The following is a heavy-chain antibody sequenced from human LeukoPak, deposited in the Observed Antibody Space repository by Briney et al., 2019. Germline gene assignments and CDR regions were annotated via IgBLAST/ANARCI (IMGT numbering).Heavy chain of an antibody. CDR3: ARGYLPPPYYDSSGHDNWFDP. J-gene: IGHJ5*02. CDR2: FDPEDGET. D-gene: IGHD3-22*01. Sequence: GASVKVSCKVSGYTLTELSMHWVRQAPGKGLEWMGGFDPEDGETIYAQKFQGRVTITADKSTSTAYMELSSLRSEDTAVYYCARGYLPPPYYDSSGHDNWFDPWGQGTLVTVSS. V-gene: IGHV1-24*01. CDR1: GYTLTELS.